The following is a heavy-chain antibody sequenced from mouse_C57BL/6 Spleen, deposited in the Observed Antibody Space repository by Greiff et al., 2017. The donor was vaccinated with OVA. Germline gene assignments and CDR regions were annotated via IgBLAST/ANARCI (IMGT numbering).Heavy chain of an antibody. J-gene: IGHJ3*01. D-gene: IGHD2-4*01. CDR1: GFTFSDFY. V-gene: IGHV7-1*01. CDR2: SRNKANDYTT. CDR3: ARDADYDGSWFAY. Sequence: EVKLVESGGGLVQSGRSLRLSCATSGFTFSDFYMEWVRQAPGKGLEWIAASRNKANDYTTEYSASVKGRFIVSRDTSQSILYLQMNALRAEDTAIYYCARDADYDGSWFAYWGQGTLVTVSA.